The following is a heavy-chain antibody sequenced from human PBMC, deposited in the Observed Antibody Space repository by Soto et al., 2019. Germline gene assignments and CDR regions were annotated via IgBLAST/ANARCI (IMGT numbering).Heavy chain of an antibody. CDR3: GRGWDYYGSGSYYSDAFDI. CDR1: GGTFSSYT. CDR2: IIPILGIA. V-gene: IGHV1-69*02. D-gene: IGHD3-10*01. J-gene: IGHJ3*02. Sequence: ASVKVSCKASGGTFSSYTISWVRQAPGQGLEWMGRIIPILGIANYAQKFQGRVTITADKSTSTAYMELSSLRSEDTAVYYCGRGWDYYGSGSYYSDAFDIWGQGTMVTVSS.